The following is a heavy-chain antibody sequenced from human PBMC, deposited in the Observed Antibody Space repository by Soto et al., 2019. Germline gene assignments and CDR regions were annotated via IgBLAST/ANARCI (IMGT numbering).Heavy chain of an antibody. Sequence: PGGSLRLSCAVSGFTFRDYYMSWIRQAPGKGLEWVSYISSSGSTIYYADSVKGRFTISRDNAKNSLYLQMNSLRAEDTAVYFCARGDGYNSYYFDYWGQGTLVTVSS. J-gene: IGHJ4*02. D-gene: IGHD5-12*01. V-gene: IGHV3-11*01. CDR2: ISSSGSTI. CDR3: ARGDGYNSYYFDY. CDR1: GFTFRDYY.